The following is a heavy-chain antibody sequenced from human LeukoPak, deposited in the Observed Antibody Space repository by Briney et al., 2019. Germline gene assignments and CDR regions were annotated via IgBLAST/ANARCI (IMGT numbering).Heavy chain of an antibody. J-gene: IGHJ3*02. CDR1: GFMYSNYW. V-gene: IGHV3-7*01. D-gene: IGHD6-13*01. CDR3: ARWGSSWHDDAFDI. CDR2: IKQDGSET. Sequence: PGGSLRLSCISSGFMYSNYWMTWVRVRQAPGKGLEWVANIKQDGSETYYVDSVKGRFTISRDNAKNSLYLQMNSLRAEDTAVYYCARWGSSWHDDAFDIWGQGTMVTVSS.